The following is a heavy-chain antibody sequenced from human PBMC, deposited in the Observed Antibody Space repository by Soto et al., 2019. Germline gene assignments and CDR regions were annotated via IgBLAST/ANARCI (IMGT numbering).Heavy chain of an antibody. V-gene: IGHV4-39*01. Sequence: QLQVQQSGPGPVRPSETLSLTCTVSGASITSRDYYWGWLRQPPEKGLEWIGNVFYGGSLYYNPSLKSRATXSXDXXRNQLNLKLTSVTAADSAVYYCARLELARGLAFDTWGQGTLVTVST. D-gene: IGHD3-10*01. CDR1: GASITSRDYY. J-gene: IGHJ4*02. CDR3: ARLELARGLAFDT. CDR2: VFYGGSL.